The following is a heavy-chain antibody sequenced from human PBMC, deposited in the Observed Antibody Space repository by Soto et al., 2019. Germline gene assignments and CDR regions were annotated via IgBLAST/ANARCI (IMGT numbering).Heavy chain of an antibody. Sequence: SETLSLTCTVSGGSISSGGYYWSWIRQHPGKGLEWIGYIYYSGSTYYNPSLKSRVTISVDTSKNQFSLKLSSVTAADTAVYYCARAESPVVGATAWFDPWGQGTLGTVSS. V-gene: IGHV4-31*03. CDR2: IYYSGST. CDR3: ARAESPVVGATAWFDP. J-gene: IGHJ5*02. D-gene: IGHD1-26*01. CDR1: GGSISSGGYY.